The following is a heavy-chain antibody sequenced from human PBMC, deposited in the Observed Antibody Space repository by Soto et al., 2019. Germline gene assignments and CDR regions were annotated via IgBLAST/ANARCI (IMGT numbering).Heavy chain of an antibody. CDR2: IYYSGIT. CDR1: GGSSSSGDYY. J-gene: IGHJ4*02. V-gene: IGHV4-30-4*01. Sequence: TLSVTFTVSGGSSSSGDYYWGGIRHPPGKGLEWIGYIYYSGITYYNPSLKSRVTISVDTSKNQFSLKLSSVTAADTAVYYCARAAGLTILGVVPFDYWGQGTLVTVSS. CDR3: ARAAGLTILGVVPFDY. D-gene: IGHD3-3*01.